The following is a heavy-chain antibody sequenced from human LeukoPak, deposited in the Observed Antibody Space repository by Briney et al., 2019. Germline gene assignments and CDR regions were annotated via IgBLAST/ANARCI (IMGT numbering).Heavy chain of an antibody. J-gene: IGHJ4*02. CDR2: ISSSSSYI. V-gene: IGHV3-21*01. CDR3: ARDTVVTEGRFDY. CDR1: GFTFSSYS. Sequence: GGSLRLSCAASGFTFSSYSMNWVRQAPGKGLEWVSSISSSSSYIYYADSVKGRFTISRDNAKNSLYLQMNSLRAEDTAVYYCARDTVVTEGRFDYWGQGTLVTVSS. D-gene: IGHD4-23*01.